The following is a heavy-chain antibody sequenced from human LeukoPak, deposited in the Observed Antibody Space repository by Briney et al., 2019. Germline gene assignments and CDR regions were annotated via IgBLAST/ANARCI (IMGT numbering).Heavy chain of an antibody. D-gene: IGHD6-13*01. V-gene: IGHV1-46*01. CDR3: ARGPVLAAAGLWDFDY. Sequence: ASVKVSCKASGYTFTSYYMHWVRQAPGQGLEWMGIINPSGGSTSYAQKFQGRVTITRDTSASTAYMELSSLRSEDTAVYYCARGPVLAAAGLWDFDYWGQGTLVTVPP. CDR2: INPSGGST. J-gene: IGHJ4*02. CDR1: GYTFTSYY.